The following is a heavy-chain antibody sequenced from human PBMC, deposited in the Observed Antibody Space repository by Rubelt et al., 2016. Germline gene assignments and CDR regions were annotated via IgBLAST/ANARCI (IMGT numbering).Heavy chain of an antibody. Sequence: KPGSSVKVSCKASGGTFSSYVINWVRQAPGQGLEWMGRIVPILHVTNYVQKFRGRVTITADKSTSTAYMELTSLRSEDTAVYYCARPPDVYGVDVWGQGTTVTVSS. V-gene: IGHV1-69*04. J-gene: IGHJ6*02. CDR2: IVPILHVT. CDR1: GGTFSSYV. CDR3: ARPPDVYGVDV.